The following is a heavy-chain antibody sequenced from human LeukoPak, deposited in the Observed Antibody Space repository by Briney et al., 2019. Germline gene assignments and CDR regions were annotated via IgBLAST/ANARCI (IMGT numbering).Heavy chain of an antibody. Sequence: GGSVKVSCKASGYTFTGYYMHWVRQAPGQGLEWMGWINPNSGGTNYAQKFQGRVTMTRDTSISTAYMELSRLRSDDTAVYYCARAHSRRIVEATGAFDIWGQGTMVTVSS. J-gene: IGHJ3*02. D-gene: IGHD1-26*01. CDR1: GYTFTGYY. V-gene: IGHV1-2*02. CDR3: ARAHSRRIVEATGAFDI. CDR2: INPNSGGT.